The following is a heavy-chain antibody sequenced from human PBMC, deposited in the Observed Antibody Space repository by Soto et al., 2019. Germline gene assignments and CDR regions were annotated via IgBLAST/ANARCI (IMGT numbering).Heavy chain of an antibody. J-gene: IGHJ6*02. D-gene: IGHD2-15*01. Sequence: PGGSLRLSCAASGFTFSSYSMNWVRQAPGKGLEWVSSISSSSSYIYYADSVKGRFTISRDNAKNSLYLQMNSLRAEDTAVYYCARDRARSCSGGSCYSEDDYYYGMDVWGQGTTVTVSS. CDR3: ARDRARSCSGGSCYSEDDYYYGMDV. V-gene: IGHV3-21*01. CDR2: ISSSSSYI. CDR1: GFTFSSYS.